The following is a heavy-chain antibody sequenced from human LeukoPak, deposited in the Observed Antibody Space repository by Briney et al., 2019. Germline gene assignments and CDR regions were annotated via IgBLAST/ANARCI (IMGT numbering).Heavy chain of an antibody. CDR1: GYTFTGYY. D-gene: IGHD4-23*01. V-gene: IGHV1-2*02. J-gene: IGHJ3*02. Sequence: ASVKVSCKASGYTFTGYYMHWVRQAPGQGLEWMGWINPNSGGTNYAQKFQGRVTMTRDTSISTAYMELSRLRSDDTAVYYCAREGKMTTVVTPGAFDIWGQGTMVTVSS. CDR3: AREGKMTTVVTPGAFDI. CDR2: INPNSGGT.